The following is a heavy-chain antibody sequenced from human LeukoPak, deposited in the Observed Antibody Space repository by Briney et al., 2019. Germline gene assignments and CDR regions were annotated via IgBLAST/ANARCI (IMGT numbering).Heavy chain of an antibody. CDR3: AKYISDSGAYYAFDY. D-gene: IGHD3-10*01. CDR1: GFTFSKYA. Sequence: PGGSLRLSCAASGFTFSKYAMTWVRQAPGKGLEWVSAVTTRGTITYYADSVKGRFTISRDDSKNTLSLQMDSLSAEDTALYYCAKYISDSGAYYAFDYWGPGTLVTVSS. CDR2: VTTRGTIT. J-gene: IGHJ4*02. V-gene: IGHV3-23*01.